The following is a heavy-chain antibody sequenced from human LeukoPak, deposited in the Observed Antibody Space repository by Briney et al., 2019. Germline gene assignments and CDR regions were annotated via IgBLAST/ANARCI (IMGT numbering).Heavy chain of an antibody. Sequence: GGSLRLSCAASGFTFDDYGMNWVRQAPGKGLEWVSGINWNGGRSGYADSVKGRFTISRDNSKNALYLQMNSLRAEDTAVYYCAREYTAMAAFDYWGQGTLVTVSS. J-gene: IGHJ4*02. CDR2: INWNGGRS. CDR3: AREYTAMAAFDY. CDR1: GFTFDDYG. D-gene: IGHD5-18*01. V-gene: IGHV3-20*04.